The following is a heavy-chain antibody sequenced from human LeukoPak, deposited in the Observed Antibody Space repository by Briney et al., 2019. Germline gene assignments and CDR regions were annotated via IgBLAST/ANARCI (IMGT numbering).Heavy chain of an antibody. CDR3: ARDRAGQWLVRCDY. J-gene: IGHJ4*02. Sequence: GGSLRLSYAASGFTFSSYTMNWVRQAPGKGLEWVSIISSGSSYIHYADSVKGRFTISRDNAKNSLYLQMSSLRVEDTAVYYCARDRAGQWLVRCDYWGQGTLVTVSS. CDR2: ISSGSSYI. V-gene: IGHV3-21*01. D-gene: IGHD6-19*01. CDR1: GFTFSSYT.